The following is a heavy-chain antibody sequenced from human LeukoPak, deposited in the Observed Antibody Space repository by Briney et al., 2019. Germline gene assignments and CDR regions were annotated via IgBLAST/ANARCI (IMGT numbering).Heavy chain of an antibody. Sequence: PSETLSLTCTVSGGSISSSSYYWGWIRQPPGKGLEWIGSIYYSGSTYYNPSLKSRVTISVDTSKNQFSLKLSSVTAADTAVYYCARQEVVGATGGDYWGHGTLVTVSS. V-gene: IGHV4-39*01. D-gene: IGHD1-26*01. CDR3: ARQEVVGATGGDY. CDR2: IYYSGST. CDR1: GGSISSSSYY. J-gene: IGHJ4*01.